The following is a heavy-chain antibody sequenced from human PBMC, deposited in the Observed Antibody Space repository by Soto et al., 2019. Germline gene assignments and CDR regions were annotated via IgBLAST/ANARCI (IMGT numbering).Heavy chain of an antibody. CDR3: TTFLYIAVVPTDF. D-gene: IGHD6-19*01. Sequence: PGGSLRISFAASGFTFSNAWMAWVRQPPGKGLEWVGRVKSKTDGGTTDYAAPVKGRFTISRDDSKNTLYLQMNSLKTDDTAVYYCTTFLYIAVVPTDFWGQGTLVTVSS. V-gene: IGHV3-15*01. CDR2: VKSKTDGGTT. J-gene: IGHJ4*02. CDR1: GFTFSNAW.